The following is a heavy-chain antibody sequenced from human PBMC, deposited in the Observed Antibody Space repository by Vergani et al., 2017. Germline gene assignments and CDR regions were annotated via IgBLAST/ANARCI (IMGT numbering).Heavy chain of an antibody. CDR3: ARGGSGYYYASRYYYYGMDV. CDR1: GGSISSYY. CDR2: IYYSGST. J-gene: IGHJ6*02. V-gene: IGHV4-59*01. Sequence: QVQLQESGPGLVKPSETLSLTCTVSGGSISSYYWSWIRQPPGKGLEWIGCIYYSGSTNYNPSLKSRVTMSLDTSKNQFSLKLSSVTAADTAVYYCARGGSGYYYASRYYYYGMDVWGQGTTVTVSS. D-gene: IGHD3-22*01.